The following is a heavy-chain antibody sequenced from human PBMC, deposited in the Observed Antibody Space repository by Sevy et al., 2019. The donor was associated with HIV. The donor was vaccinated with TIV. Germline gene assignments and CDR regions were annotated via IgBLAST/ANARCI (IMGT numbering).Heavy chain of an antibody. CDR3: ARQGPYCSSTSCFFDY. Sequence: SETLSLTCTVSGGSISSYYWSWIRQPAGKGLEWIGRIYTSGSTNYNPSLKSRVTMSVDTSKNQFSLKLSSVTAADTAVYYCARQGPYCSSTSCFFDYWGQGTLVTVSS. CDR2: IYTSGST. CDR1: GGSISSYY. J-gene: IGHJ4*02. V-gene: IGHV4-4*07. D-gene: IGHD2-2*01.